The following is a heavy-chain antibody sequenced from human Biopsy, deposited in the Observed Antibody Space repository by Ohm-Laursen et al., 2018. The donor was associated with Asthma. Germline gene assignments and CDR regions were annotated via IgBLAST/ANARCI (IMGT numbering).Heavy chain of an antibody. CDR2: VYYSGST. V-gene: IGHV4-59*01. J-gene: IGHJ4*02. D-gene: IGHD2-21*02. CDR1: GGSINNFY. CDR3: ARGVDRVTGLLDHFDS. Sequence: TLSLTCTVSGGSINNFYWSWIRQPPGKGLESIGHVYYSGSTNYNPSSKSRVTISIDASKNQFSLKLTSVTAADTAVYYCARGVDRVTGLLDHFDSWGQVTLVTVSS.